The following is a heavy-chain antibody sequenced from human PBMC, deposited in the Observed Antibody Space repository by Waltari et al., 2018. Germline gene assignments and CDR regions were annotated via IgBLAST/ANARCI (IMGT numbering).Heavy chain of an antibody. CDR1: GFIFSNFA. V-gene: IGHV3-23*01. Sequence: EVYLLESGGDLVLPGGSLRLSCAASGFIFSNFAMTWVREAPGKGLEWVSSMSGTSDKTYYADSVKGRFTISRDNSKNTLYLQINSLRADDTAVYYCAKGRGNKLDFIDGFDIWGQGTMVTVSP. J-gene: IGHJ3*02. CDR3: AKGRGNKLDFIDGFDI. D-gene: IGHD3-3*01. CDR2: MSGTSDKT.